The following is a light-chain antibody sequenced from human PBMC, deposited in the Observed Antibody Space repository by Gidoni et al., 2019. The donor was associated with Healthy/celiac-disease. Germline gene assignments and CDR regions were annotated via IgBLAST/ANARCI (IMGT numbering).Light chain of an antibody. CDR2: DAS. V-gene: IGKV3-11*01. CDR1: QSVSSY. J-gene: IGKJ4*01. CDR3: QQNT. Sequence: EIVLTQSPATLSLSPGERATLSCRASQSVSSYLAWYQQKPGQAPRLLIYDASNRATGIPARFSGSGSGTDFTLTISSLEPEDFAVYYCQQNTFXGXTKVEIK.